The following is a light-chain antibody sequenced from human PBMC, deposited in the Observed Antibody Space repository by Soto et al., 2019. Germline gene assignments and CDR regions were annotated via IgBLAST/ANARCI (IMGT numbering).Light chain of an antibody. CDR1: QSISTY. J-gene: IGKJ4*01. Sequence: DIQMTQSPSSLSASVGDRVTITCRASQSISTYLNWYQQKLGKAPKLLISDASSLQGGVPSRFSGSGSGTDFTLTISSLQPEDFATYYCQQGSFTLTFGGGTKVEIK. CDR3: QQGSFTLT. CDR2: DAS. V-gene: IGKV1-39*01.